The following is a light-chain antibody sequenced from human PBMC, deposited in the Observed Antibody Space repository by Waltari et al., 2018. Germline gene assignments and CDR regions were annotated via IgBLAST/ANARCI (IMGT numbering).Light chain of an antibody. CDR2: DTS. V-gene: IGKV3-20*01. CDR1: QTVGKA. CDR3: QKYDRLPAT. Sequence: VLTPSLAPMSLSPGETATLSCRASQTVGKALTWYQQKPGQAHRLLIYDTSRRAPGIPDRFSGSVFGTDFSLTISRLEPEDFAVYYCQKYDRLPATFGQGTKVEIK. J-gene: IGKJ1*01.